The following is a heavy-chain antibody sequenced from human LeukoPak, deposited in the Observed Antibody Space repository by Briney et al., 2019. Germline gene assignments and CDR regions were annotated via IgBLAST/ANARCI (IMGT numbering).Heavy chain of an antibody. CDR1: GFTFSSYN. V-gene: IGHV3-21*04. CDR2: ISSSSRYI. J-gene: IGHJ4*02. CDR3: AKCPTSGYDWYCFDY. D-gene: IGHD5-12*01. Sequence: PGGSLRLSCVASGFTFSSYNMNWVRQAPGKGLEWVSSISSSSRYIYYTDSVKGRFTISRDNSKNTLYLQMNSLRAEDTAVYYCAKCPTSGYDWYCFDYWGQGTLVTVSS.